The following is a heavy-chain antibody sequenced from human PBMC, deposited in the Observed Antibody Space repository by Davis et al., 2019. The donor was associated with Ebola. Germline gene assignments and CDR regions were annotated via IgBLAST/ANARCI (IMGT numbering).Heavy chain of an antibody. Sequence: ASVKVSCKASGYTFTGYYMHWVRQAPGQGLEWMGWINPNSGGTNYAQKFQGWVTMTRDTSISTAYMELSRLRSDDTAVYYCARPVGFQGLDQYYFDYWGQGTLVTVSS. CDR2: INPNSGGT. V-gene: IGHV1-2*04. J-gene: IGHJ4*02. CDR1: GYTFTGYY. D-gene: IGHD3/OR15-3a*01. CDR3: ARPVGFQGLDQYYFDY.